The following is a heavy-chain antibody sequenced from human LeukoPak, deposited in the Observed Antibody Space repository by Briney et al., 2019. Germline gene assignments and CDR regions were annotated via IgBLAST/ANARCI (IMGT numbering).Heavy chain of an antibody. CDR2: IVPVAAIA. Sequence: GASVKVSCKASGDTFNSHTITWVRQSPGQGLEWMGRIVPVAAIAHYAQKFQDRITIIADKSSNTVYMEVRSLRFEDTATYFCARGISRLEYWGQGTLVTVST. CDR3: ARGISRLEY. D-gene: IGHD3-10*01. CDR1: GDTFNSHT. V-gene: IGHV1-69*02. J-gene: IGHJ4*02.